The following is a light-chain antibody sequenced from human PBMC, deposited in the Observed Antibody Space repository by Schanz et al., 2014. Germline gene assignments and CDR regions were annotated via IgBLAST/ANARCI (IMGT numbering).Light chain of an antibody. J-gene: IGKJ2*01. Sequence: EIVLTQSPGTLSVSPGERATLSCRASQSISSNLAWYQQKPGQAPRLLIYGASSRATGIPDRFSGSGSGTDFTLTISRLEPEDFAVYYCQQYGSSPYTFGQGTKLEIK. CDR2: GAS. CDR3: QQYGSSPYT. CDR1: QSISSN. V-gene: IGKV3-20*01.